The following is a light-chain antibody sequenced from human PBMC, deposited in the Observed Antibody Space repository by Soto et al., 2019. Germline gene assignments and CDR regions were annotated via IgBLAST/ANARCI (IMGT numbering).Light chain of an antibody. CDR3: QHYVNWPLT. CDR1: QSVSSNY. CDR2: DAS. Sequence: EIVLTQSPATRSLSPGERAALSCGASQSVSSNYLAWYQQKPGLAPRLLIYDASRRATGIPDRFSGSRSGAEFTLTISSLQSEDFAVYYCQHYVNWPLTFGGGTKVDIK. J-gene: IGKJ4*01. V-gene: IGKV3D-20*01.